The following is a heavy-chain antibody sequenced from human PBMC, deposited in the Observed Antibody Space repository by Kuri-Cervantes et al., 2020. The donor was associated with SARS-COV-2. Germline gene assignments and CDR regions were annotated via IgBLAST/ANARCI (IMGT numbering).Heavy chain of an antibody. Sequence: LSLTCAASGFTFSTYAMHWVRQAPGKGLEWVAVISYDGSNKNYADSVKGRFTISRDNSKNTLYLQMNSLRAEDTAVYYCARASTSFDDWGHGTLVTVSS. J-gene: IGHJ4*01. CDR1: GFTFSTYA. CDR2: ISYDGSNK. V-gene: IGHV3-30-3*01. CDR3: ARASTSFDD.